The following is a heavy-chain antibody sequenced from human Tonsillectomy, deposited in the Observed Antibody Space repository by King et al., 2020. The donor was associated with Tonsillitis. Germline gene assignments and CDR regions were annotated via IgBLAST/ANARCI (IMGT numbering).Heavy chain of an antibody. J-gene: IGHJ6*03. CDR1: GCPFRSYA. V-gene: IGHV1-69*01. CDR3: AREGEGDTERGAKRTGGRTGDGDD. D-gene: IGHD3-16*01. Sequence: PLVPSVAAVPQPGSSLTVSCQASGCPFRSYAIGCVRQAPGHGLEWMGGIIPIFGTANYAQKFQGRVPITADESTSTAYMELSSLRSEDTAVYYCAREGEGDTERGAKRTGGRTGDGDDGGKGTRGT. CDR2: IIPIFGTA.